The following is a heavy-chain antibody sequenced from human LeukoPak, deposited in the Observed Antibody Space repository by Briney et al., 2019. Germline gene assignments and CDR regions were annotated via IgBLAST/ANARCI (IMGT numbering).Heavy chain of an antibody. D-gene: IGHD4-11*01. CDR1: GFTFSTYG. CDR2: ISYDESNK. CDR3: AKDGAVTTRYYYYNGMDV. J-gene: IGHJ6*02. Sequence: GGSLRLSCVASGFTFSTYGMHWVRQAPGRGLEWVALISYDESNKLYADSVKGRFTISRDSSKNTLYLQMNSLRAEDTAVYYCAKDGAVTTRYYYYNGMDVWGQGTTVTVSS. V-gene: IGHV3-30*18.